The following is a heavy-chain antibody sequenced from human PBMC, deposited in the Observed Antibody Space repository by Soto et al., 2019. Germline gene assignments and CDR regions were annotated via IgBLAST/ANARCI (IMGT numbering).Heavy chain of an antibody. CDR3: ARLWELPYYYYYGMDL. J-gene: IGHJ6*02. CDR2: ISAYNGNT. V-gene: IGHV1-18*01. Sequence: ASVKVSCKASGYTFTSYGISWVRQAPGQGLEWMGWISAYNGNTNYAQKLQGRVTMTTDTSTSTAYMELRSLRSDDTAVYYCARLWELPYYYYYGMDLWGQGTTVTGSS. D-gene: IGHD1-26*01. CDR1: GYTFTSYG.